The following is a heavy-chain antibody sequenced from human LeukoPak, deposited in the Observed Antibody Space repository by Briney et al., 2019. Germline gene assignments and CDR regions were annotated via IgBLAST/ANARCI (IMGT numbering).Heavy chain of an antibody. V-gene: IGHV3-48*01. Sequence: GGSLRLSYAASGFTFSSYSMNWVRQAPGKGLEWVSYISSSSSTIYYADSVKGRFTISRDNAKNSLYLQMNSLRAEDTAVYYCARELGTVTTDYWGQGTLVTVSS. CDR3: ARELGTVTTDY. CDR1: GFTFSSYS. J-gene: IGHJ4*02. CDR2: ISSSSSTI. D-gene: IGHD4-17*01.